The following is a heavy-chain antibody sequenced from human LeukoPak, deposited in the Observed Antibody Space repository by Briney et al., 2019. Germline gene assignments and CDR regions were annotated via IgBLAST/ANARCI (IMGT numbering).Heavy chain of an antibody. CDR1: GFTLSTYW. J-gene: IGHJ4*02. Sequence: QSGGSLRLSCEASGFTLSTYWMNWVRQVPGKGRDWVANINPDGSGKRYVDSVKGRFTIARDNADNSLSLQMNSLRAEDTAVYYCASWGAGGNSWGQGTLVTVSS. CDR3: ASWGAGGNS. V-gene: IGHV3-7*01. CDR2: INPDGSGK. D-gene: IGHD3-16*01.